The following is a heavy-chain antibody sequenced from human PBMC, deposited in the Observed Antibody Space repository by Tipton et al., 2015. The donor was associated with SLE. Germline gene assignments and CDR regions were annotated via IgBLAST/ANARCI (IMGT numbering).Heavy chain of an antibody. CDR1: GGTFSSYV. CDR3: AIAVAGTLFFDY. D-gene: IGHD6-19*01. Sequence: QLVQSGAEVKKPGSSVKVSCKASGGTFSSYVISWVRQAPGQGLEWMGWINAYNGNTKYAQKLQGRVTMTTDTSTSTAYMELRSLRSDDTAVYYCAIAVAGTLFFDYWGQGTLVTVSS. V-gene: IGHV1-18*01. CDR2: INAYNGNT. J-gene: IGHJ4*02.